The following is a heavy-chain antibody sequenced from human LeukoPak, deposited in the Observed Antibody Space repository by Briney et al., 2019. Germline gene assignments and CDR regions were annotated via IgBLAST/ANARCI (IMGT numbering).Heavy chain of an antibody. CDR1: GFTFSSYA. CDR2: ISGTGGST. J-gene: IGHJ4*02. CDR3: TKVRFGVMARYYFDY. Sequence: GGSLRLSCEASGFTFSSYAMSWVRQAPGKGLEWVSAISGTGGSTYSADSVKGRFTISRDNSKNTLYLQMNSLRAEDTAVYYCTKVRFGVMARYYFDYWGQGTLVTVSS. V-gene: IGHV3-23*01. D-gene: IGHD3-10*01.